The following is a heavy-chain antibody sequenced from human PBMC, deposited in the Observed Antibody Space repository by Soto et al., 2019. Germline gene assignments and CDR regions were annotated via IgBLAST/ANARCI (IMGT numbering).Heavy chain of an antibody. CDR1: GFTFSSYS. V-gene: IGHV3-21*01. D-gene: IGHD6-19*01. CDR2: ISYI. Sequence: EVLLVESGGGLAKPGGSLRLSCAASGFTFSSYSMISYIYFADSLKGRFTISRDNAKNSLYLQMNSLRAEDTAVYYCARVVYSSGWLPDYWGKGNLVTVSS. CDR3: ARVVYSSGWLPDY. J-gene: IGHJ4*02.